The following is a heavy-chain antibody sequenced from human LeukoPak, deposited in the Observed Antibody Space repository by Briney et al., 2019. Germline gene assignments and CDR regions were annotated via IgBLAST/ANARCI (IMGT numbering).Heavy chain of an antibody. CDR3: ARGADWYDY. CDR1: GFTFSSYW. CDR2: IKRDGRQK. V-gene: IGHV3-7*03. Sequence: GGSLRLSCAASGFTFSSYWMSWVRQAPGKGLEWVANIKRDGRQKYNVDSVKGRFTISRDNAKNSLYLQMNSLRAEDTAVYYCARGADWYDYWGQGTLVTVSS. D-gene: IGHD3-9*01. J-gene: IGHJ4*02.